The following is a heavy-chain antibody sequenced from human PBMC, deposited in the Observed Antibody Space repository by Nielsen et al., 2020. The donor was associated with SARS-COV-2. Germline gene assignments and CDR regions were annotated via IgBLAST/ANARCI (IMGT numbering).Heavy chain of an antibody. V-gene: IGHV3-23*01. CDR3: TRRVAGGTMDV. CDR2: IGVSGGGT. Sequence: GGSLRLSCAASGFTFSNFAVNWVRQAPGKGLEWVSTIGVSGGGTYYADSLKGRFTISRDNSKNTLYLQMNSLGADDTAIYYCTRRVAGGTMDVWGQRTTVTVSS. J-gene: IGHJ6*02. CDR1: GFTFSNFA. D-gene: IGHD6-19*01.